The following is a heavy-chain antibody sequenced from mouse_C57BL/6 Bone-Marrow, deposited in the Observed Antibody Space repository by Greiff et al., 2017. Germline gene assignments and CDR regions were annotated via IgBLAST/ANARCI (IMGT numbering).Heavy chain of an antibody. D-gene: IGHD1-1*01. CDR2: IDPENGDT. Sequence: VQLQQSGAELVRPGASVKLSCTASGFNIQDDYMHWVKQRPEQGLEWIGWIDPENGDTEYASKFQGKATITADTSSNTAYLQLSSLTSEDTAVYYCTTLLRYPTYYWGQGTTLTVSS. CDR3: TTLLRYPTYY. V-gene: IGHV14-4*01. J-gene: IGHJ2*01. CDR1: GFNIQDDY.